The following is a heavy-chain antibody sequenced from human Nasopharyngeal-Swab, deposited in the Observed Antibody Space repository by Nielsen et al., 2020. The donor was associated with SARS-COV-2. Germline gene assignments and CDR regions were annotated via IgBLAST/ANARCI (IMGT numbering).Heavy chain of an antibody. Sequence: WIRQPPGKGLEWVSVIYSGGSTYYADSVKGRFTISRDNSKNTLYLQMNSLRAEDTAVYHCARGISSSLYWGQGTLVTVSS. D-gene: IGHD6-6*01. CDR3: ARGISSSLY. CDR2: IYSGGST. V-gene: IGHV3-53*01. J-gene: IGHJ4*02.